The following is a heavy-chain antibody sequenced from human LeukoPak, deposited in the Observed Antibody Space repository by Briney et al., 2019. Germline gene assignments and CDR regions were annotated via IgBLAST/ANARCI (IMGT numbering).Heavy chain of an antibody. CDR1: GYSFTNYG. CDR2: IYPGVSDT. V-gene: IGHV5-51*01. Sequence: GESLKISCTGSGYSFTNYGIGWVRQMPGKGLEWMGTIYPGVSDTRYSPSFQGQVTISVDKSISTAYLQWSSLKASDTAMYYCARQGVYSSGWYPFGYWGQGTLVTVSS. CDR3: ARQGVYSSGWYPFGY. D-gene: IGHD6-19*01. J-gene: IGHJ4*02.